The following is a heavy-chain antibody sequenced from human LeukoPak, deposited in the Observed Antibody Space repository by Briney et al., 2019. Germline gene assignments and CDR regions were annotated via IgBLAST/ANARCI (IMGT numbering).Heavy chain of an antibody. CDR2: IYTSGST. Sequence: SETLSLTCAVYGGSFSGYYWSWIRQPAGKGLEWIGRIYTSGSTNYNPSLKSRVTMSVDTSKNQFSLKLSSVTAADTAVYYCARGAYMTDAFDIWGQGTMVTVSS. CDR3: ARGAYMTDAFDI. J-gene: IGHJ3*02. CDR1: GGSFSGYY. V-gene: IGHV4-59*10. D-gene: IGHD2-2*02.